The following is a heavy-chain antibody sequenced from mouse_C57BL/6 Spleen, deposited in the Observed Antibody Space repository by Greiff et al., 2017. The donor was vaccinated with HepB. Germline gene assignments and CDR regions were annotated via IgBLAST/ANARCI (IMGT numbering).Heavy chain of an antibody. CDR1: GYTFTSYW. V-gene: IGHV1-64*01. CDR3: ARRGAFYDYDDYFDY. J-gene: IGHJ2*01. D-gene: IGHD2-4*01. Sequence: VQLQQPGAELVKPGASVKLSCKASGYTFTSYWMHWVKQRPGQGLEWIGMIHPNSGSTNYNEKFKSKATLTVDKSSSTAYMQLSSLTSEDSAVYYCARRGAFYDYDDYFDYWGQGTTLTVSS. CDR2: IHPNSGST.